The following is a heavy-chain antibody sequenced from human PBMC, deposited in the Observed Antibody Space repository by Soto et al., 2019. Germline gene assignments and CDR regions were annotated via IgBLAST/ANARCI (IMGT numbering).Heavy chain of an antibody. CDR1: GGSISSGDYY. CDR2: IYYSGST. D-gene: IGHD6-13*01. CDR3: ARGVFLYCSSWKKPARLREDY. V-gene: IGHV4-30-4*01. Sequence: QVQLQESGPGLVKPSQTLSLTCTVSGGSISSGDYYWSWIRQPPGKGLEWIGYIYYSGSTYYNPSLKSRFTISVDTSKNQFSLKLSSVTAADTAVYYCARGVFLYCSSWKKPARLREDYWGQGTLVTVSS. J-gene: IGHJ4*02.